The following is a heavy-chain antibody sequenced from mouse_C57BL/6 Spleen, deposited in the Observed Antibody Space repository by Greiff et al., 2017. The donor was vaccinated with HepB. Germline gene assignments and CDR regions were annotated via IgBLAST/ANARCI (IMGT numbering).Heavy chain of an antibody. V-gene: IGHV1-50*01. J-gene: IGHJ2*01. CDR3: ARGDYGSKFDY. CDR1: GYTFTSYW. Sequence: QVQLQQPGAELVKPGASVKLSCKASGYTFTSYWMQWVKQRPGQGLEWIGEIDPSDSYTNYNQKFKGKATLTVDTSSSTAYMQLSSLTSEDSAVYYCARGDYGSKFDYWGQGTTLTVSS. D-gene: IGHD1-1*01. CDR2: IDPSDSYT.